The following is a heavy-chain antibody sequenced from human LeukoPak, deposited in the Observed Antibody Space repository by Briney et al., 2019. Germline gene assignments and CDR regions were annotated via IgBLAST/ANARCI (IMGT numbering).Heavy chain of an antibody. Sequence: SETLSLTCAVYGGSFSGYYWSWIRQPPGKGLEWIGEINHSGSTNYNPSLKSRVTISVDTSKNQFSLKLSSVTAADTAVYYCAREEYYDFWSGYLMYNWFDPWGQGTLVTVSS. CDR1: GGSFSGYY. D-gene: IGHD3-3*01. CDR2: INHSGST. V-gene: IGHV4-34*01. CDR3: AREEYYDFWSGYLMYNWFDP. J-gene: IGHJ5*02.